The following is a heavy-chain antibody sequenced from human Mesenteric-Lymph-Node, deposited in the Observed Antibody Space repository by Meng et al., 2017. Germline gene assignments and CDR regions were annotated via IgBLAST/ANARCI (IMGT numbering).Heavy chain of an antibody. D-gene: IGHD5-18*01. CDR2: IRSKAYGGTT. V-gene: IGHV3-49*04. Sequence: GESLKISCTASGFTFGDYAMSWVRQAPGKGLEWGGFIRSKAYGGTTEYAASVKDRFTISRDDSNSIAYLQMNSLKTEDTAVYFCTIGYIYGYTFDYWGQGTLVTVSS. CDR3: TIGYIYGYTFDY. CDR1: GFTFGDYA. J-gene: IGHJ4*02.